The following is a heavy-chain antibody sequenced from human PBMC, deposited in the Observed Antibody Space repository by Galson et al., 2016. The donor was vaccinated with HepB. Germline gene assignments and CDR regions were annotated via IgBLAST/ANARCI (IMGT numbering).Heavy chain of an antibody. J-gene: IGHJ5*02. V-gene: IGHV3-48*01. CDR1: GFTFSTYA. Sequence: SCAASGFTFSTYAMSWVRQAPGKGLEWVSHITHTTYTIYYADSVKGRFTISRDNAKNSVYLQMNSLRAEDTAVYYCARDGEYYYGSGSYAETWGQGTLVTVSS. CDR2: ITHTTYTI. CDR3: ARDGEYYYGSGSYAET. D-gene: IGHD3-10*01.